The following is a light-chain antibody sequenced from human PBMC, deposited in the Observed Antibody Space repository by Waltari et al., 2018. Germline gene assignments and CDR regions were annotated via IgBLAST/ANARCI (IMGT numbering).Light chain of an antibody. CDR2: DAS. CDR1: QSVSSY. CDR3: QQRGNWPNT. V-gene: IGKV3-11*01. J-gene: IGKJ2*01. Sequence: EVVLTQSPAPLSFSPGERATLSCRASQSVSSYLAWYQQKPGQTPRPLIYDASNRATGIPARFSGSGSGTDFTLTISSLEPEDFAVYYCQQRGNWPNTFGQGTKVEIK.